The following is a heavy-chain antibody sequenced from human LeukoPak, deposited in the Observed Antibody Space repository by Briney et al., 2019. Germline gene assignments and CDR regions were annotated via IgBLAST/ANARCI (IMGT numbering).Heavy chain of an antibody. CDR3: ARVPMAVAGTNGGPFDY. Sequence: GGSLRLSCAASGFTFSSYAMHWVRQAPGKGLEYVSAISSNGGSTYYANSVKGRFTISRDNSKNTLYLQMGSLRAEDMAVYYCARVPMAVAGTNGGPFDYWGQGTLVTVSS. CDR2: ISSNGGST. J-gene: IGHJ4*02. V-gene: IGHV3-64*01. CDR1: GFTFSSYA. D-gene: IGHD6-19*01.